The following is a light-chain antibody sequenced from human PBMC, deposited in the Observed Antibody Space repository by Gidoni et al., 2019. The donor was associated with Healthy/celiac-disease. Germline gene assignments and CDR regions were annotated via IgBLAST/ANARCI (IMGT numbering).Light chain of an antibody. J-gene: IGKJ2*01. CDR3: QQYYSTPWT. Sequence: DIVMTQSPDSLAVSLGERATINCKSSQSLLYSSNNKNYLTWYQQKPGQPPKLLVFWASTRESGVPDRFSGSGSGTDFTLTITSLQAEDVAVYYCQQYYSTPWTFGQXTKLEIK. CDR2: WAS. CDR1: QSLLYSSNNKNY. V-gene: IGKV4-1*01.